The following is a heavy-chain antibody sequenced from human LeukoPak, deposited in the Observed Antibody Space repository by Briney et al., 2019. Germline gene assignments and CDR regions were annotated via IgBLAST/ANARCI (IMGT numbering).Heavy chain of an antibody. CDR2: INWNGGST. CDR1: GFTFDDYG. J-gene: IGHJ6*02. CDR3: ARVRYYYGSGSYYIMDV. Sequence: GGSLRLSCAASGFTFDDYGMSWVRQAPGKGLEWVSGINWNGGSTGYADSVKGRFTISRDNAKNSLYLQMNSLRAEDTALCHCARVRYYYGSGSYYIMDVWGQGTTVTVSS. D-gene: IGHD3-10*01. V-gene: IGHV3-20*01.